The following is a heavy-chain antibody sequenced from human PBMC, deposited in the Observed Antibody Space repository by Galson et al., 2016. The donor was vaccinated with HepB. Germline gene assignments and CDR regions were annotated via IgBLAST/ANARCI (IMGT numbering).Heavy chain of an antibody. D-gene: IGHD1-7*01. Sequence: SLRLSCAVSGFTFGSFGMNWVCQAPGQGLEWVSYISDSSSTKYYADSVKGRFTISRDNAKNSLYLQMNSLRDEDTAVYYCARDKFNWNYFYFDYWGLGTLVTVSS. J-gene: IGHJ4*02. CDR3: ARDKFNWNYFYFDY. CDR2: ISDSSSTK. V-gene: IGHV3-48*02. CDR1: GFTFGSFG.